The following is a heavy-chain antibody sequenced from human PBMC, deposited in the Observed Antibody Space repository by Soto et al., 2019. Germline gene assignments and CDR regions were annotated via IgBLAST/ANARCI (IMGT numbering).Heavy chain of an antibody. V-gene: IGHV3-23*01. J-gene: IGHJ5*02. CDR1: GFTFSSYA. Sequence: GGSLRLSCAASGFTFSSYAMSWVRQAPGKGLEWVSAISGSGGSTYYADSVKGRFTISRDNSKNTLYLQMNSLRAEDTAAYYCAKGDIVVVPAANWFDPWGQGTLVTVSS. CDR3: AKGDIVVVPAANWFDP. CDR2: ISGSGGST. D-gene: IGHD2-2*01.